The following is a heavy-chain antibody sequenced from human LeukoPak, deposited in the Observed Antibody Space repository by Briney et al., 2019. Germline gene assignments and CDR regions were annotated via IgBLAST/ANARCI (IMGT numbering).Heavy chain of an antibody. J-gene: IGHJ4*02. D-gene: IGHD4-17*01. CDR1: GFTVSSNY. Sequence: GGSLRLSCAASGFTVSSNYMSWVRQAPGKGLEWVSSISSSSSYIYYADSVKGRFTISRDNAKNSLYLQMNSLRAEDTAVYYCASEPTTVTTLDYWGQGTLVTVSS. CDR2: ISSSSSYI. CDR3: ASEPTTVTTLDY. V-gene: IGHV3-21*01.